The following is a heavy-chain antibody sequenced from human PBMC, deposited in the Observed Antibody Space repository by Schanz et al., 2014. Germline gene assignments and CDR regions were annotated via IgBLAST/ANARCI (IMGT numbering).Heavy chain of an antibody. CDR2: IWYDENNK. J-gene: IGHJ4*02. D-gene: IGHD3-10*01. CDR1: GFTFSSYG. Sequence: QVQLVESGGGVVQFGRPLRLSCVASGFTFSSYGMHWVRQAPGKGLEWVAVIWYDENNKYYADSVKGRFTMSRDNSKNTLYLQMNSLRAEDTAVYYCARANYRRKINFDYWGRGTLVTVSS. CDR3: ARANYRRKINFDY. V-gene: IGHV3-33*01.